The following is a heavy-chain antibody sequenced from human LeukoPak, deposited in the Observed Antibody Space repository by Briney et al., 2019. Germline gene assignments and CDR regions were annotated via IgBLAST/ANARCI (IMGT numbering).Heavy chain of an antibody. CDR1: GYTFTNYY. CDR3: ARGGDFGELFIFDY. Sequence: ASVKVSCKASGYTFTNYYIHWVRQAPGQGLEWMGVISPNGASTTYAQKFQGRVTMTRDTSTSTVYMELSSLRSEDTAVYYCARGGDFGELFIFDYWGQGTLVTVSS. J-gene: IGHJ4*02. CDR2: ISPNGAST. D-gene: IGHD3-10*01. V-gene: IGHV1-46*01.